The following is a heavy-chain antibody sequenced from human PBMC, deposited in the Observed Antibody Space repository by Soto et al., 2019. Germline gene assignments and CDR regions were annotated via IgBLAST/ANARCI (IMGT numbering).Heavy chain of an antibody. CDR2: ISSSSSYI. J-gene: IGHJ6*02. D-gene: IGHD2-15*01. V-gene: IGHV3-21*01. Sequence: GGSLRLSCAASGFTFSSYSMNWVRQAPGKGLEWVSSISSSSSYIYYADSVKGRFTISRDNAKNSLYLQMNSLRAEDTAVYYCAQIVVVNEIQNGMDVWGQGTTVTVSS. CDR3: AQIVVVNEIQNGMDV. CDR1: GFTFSSYS.